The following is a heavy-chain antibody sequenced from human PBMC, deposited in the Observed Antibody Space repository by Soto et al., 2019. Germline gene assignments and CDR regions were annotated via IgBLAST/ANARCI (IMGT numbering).Heavy chain of an antibody. J-gene: IGHJ4*02. CDR2: LSTSGNT. CDR1: GVSIRNYY. Sequence: SATLSLTCTVSGVSIRNYYWSWIRQPAGKGLELLGRLSTSGNTNYNPSLKSRVTMSLDTSKNQFSLRLNSVTAADTAVDYCRRDFDYWGQGTLVTVSS. V-gene: IGHV4-4*07. CDR3: RRDFDY. D-gene: IGHD6-6*01.